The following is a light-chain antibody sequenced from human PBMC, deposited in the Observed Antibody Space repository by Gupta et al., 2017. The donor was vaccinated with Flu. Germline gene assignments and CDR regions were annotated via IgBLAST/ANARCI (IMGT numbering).Light chain of an antibody. J-gene: IGLJ3*02. CDR1: SSNIGSNN. Sequence: VTISCSGSSSNIGSNNVNWYQQLPRTAPKILIYNNNQRPSGVPDRFSGSKYDTSAALAISGLQYEDEADYYCASWDDSRNGGVFGGGTKLTVL. V-gene: IGLV1-44*01. CDR3: ASWDDSRNGGV. CDR2: NNN.